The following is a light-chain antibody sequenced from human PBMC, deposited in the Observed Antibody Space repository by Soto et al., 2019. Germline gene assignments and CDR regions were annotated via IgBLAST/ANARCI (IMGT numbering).Light chain of an antibody. CDR3: LLYYGGSYV. V-gene: IGLV7-46*01. Sequence: QAVVTHEPSLTVSPGGTVTLTCVSSTGAVTNGHYPYWFQQKPGQAPRTLIYDTTNRHSWTPARFSGPLLGGKAALTLSGVQPEDEADYYCLLYYGGSYVFGAGTKVTV. J-gene: IGLJ1*01. CDR1: TGAVTNGHY. CDR2: DTT.